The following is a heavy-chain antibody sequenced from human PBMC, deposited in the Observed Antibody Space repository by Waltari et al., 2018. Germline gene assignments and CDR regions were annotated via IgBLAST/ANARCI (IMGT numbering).Heavy chain of an antibody. CDR1: TFPFSRDW. D-gene: IGHD3-16*01. Sequence: DVQLVESGGGSVQPGGSLRLSCVASTFPFSRDWSSWVRQAPGKGLEWVANIRQDGDAKDYVDSVKGRFTISRDNAKNSLFLQMNSLKAEDTAVYYCARGGSYINSWGQGTRVTVSS. J-gene: IGHJ5*02. V-gene: IGHV3-7*04. CDR2: IRQDGDAK. CDR3: ARGGSYINS.